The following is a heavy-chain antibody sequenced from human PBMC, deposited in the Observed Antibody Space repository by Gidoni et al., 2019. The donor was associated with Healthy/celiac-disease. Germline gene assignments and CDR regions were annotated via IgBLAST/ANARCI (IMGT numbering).Heavy chain of an antibody. J-gene: IGHJ6*02. CDR1: GYTFTSSA. V-gene: IGHV7-4-1*01. Sequence: QVQLVQSGSELKKPGASVKASCKASGYTFTSSAMHWVRQAPGQGLEWMGWINPNTGNPTYAQGFTGRFVFSLDTSVSTAYLQICSLKAEDTAVYYCARDLNTYYYGSGSPARGYYYGMDVWGQGTTVTVSS. CDR3: ARDLNTYYYGSGSPARGYYYGMDV. D-gene: IGHD3-10*01. CDR2: INPNTGNP.